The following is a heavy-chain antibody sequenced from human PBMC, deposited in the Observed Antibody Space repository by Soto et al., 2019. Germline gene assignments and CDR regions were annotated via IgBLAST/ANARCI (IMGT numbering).Heavy chain of an antibody. D-gene: IGHD4-17*01. CDR1: GFTFSSYG. CDR3: AREGLSRTTVVTPNWYFDL. Sequence: QVQLVESGGGVVQPGRSLRLSCAASGFTFSSYGMHWVRQAPGKGLEWVAVIWYDGSNKYYADSVKGRFTISRDNSKNTLYLQMTSLRAEDTAVYYCAREGLSRTTVVTPNWYFDLWGRGTLVTVSS. V-gene: IGHV3-33*01. CDR2: IWYDGSNK. J-gene: IGHJ2*01.